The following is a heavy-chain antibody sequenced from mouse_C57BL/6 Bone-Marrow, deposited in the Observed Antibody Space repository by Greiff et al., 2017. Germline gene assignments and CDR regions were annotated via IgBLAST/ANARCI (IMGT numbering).Heavy chain of an antibody. D-gene: IGHD3-3*01. V-gene: IGHV1-9*01. CDR2: ILPGSGST. Sequence: VQLQQSGAELMKPGASVKLSCKATGYTFTGYWIEWVKQRPGHGLEWIGEILPGSGSTNYTEKFKGKATVTADTSSNTAYMQLSSLTTEDSAIYYCAGHVDDWGHGTTRTVST. CDR1: GYTFTGYW. CDR3: AGHVDD. J-gene: IGHJ2*01.